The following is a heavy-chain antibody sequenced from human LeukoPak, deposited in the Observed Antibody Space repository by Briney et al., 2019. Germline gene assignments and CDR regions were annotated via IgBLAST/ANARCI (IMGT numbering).Heavy chain of an antibody. CDR3: AVAYDILTGYYTAFDY. D-gene: IGHD3-9*01. V-gene: IGHV1-69*06. CDR1: GGTFSSYA. CDR2: IIPIFGTA. J-gene: IGHJ4*02. Sequence: SVKVSCKASGGTFSSYAISWVRQAPGQGLEWMGGIIPIFGTANYAQKFQGRVTITADKSTSTAYMELSSLRSEDTAVYYCAVAYDILTGYYTAFDYWGQGTLVTVSS.